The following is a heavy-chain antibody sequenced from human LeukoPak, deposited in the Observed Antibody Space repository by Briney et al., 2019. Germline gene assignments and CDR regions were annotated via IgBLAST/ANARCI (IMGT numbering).Heavy chain of an antibody. Sequence: GRSLRLSCAASGFTFSSYAMHWVRQAPGKGLEWVAVISYDGSNKYYADSVKGRFTISRDNSKNTLYLQMNSPRAEDTAVYYCARGEDVVVPAAPFDYWGQGTLVTVSS. J-gene: IGHJ4*02. CDR1: GFTFSSYA. CDR2: ISYDGSNK. CDR3: ARGEDVVVPAAPFDY. V-gene: IGHV3-30-3*01. D-gene: IGHD2-2*01.